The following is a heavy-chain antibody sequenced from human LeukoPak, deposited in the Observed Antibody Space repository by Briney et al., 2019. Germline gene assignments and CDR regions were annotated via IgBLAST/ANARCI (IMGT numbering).Heavy chain of an antibody. V-gene: IGHV1-69*13. Sequence: ASVKVSCKASGGTFSSYAISWVRQAPGQGLEWMGGIIPIFGTANYAQKFQGRVTITADESTSTAYMELSSLRSEDTAVYYCASMYYYDSSGYYPTPAFDYWGQGTLVTVSS. CDR3: ASMYYYDSSGYYPTPAFDY. J-gene: IGHJ4*02. CDR2: IIPIFGTA. D-gene: IGHD3-22*01. CDR1: GGTFSSYA.